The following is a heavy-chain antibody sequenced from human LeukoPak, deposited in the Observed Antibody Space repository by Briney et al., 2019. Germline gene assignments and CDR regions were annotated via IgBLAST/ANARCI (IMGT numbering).Heavy chain of an antibody. V-gene: IGHV4-59*01. J-gene: IGHJ5*02. CDR2: GYYRGST. Sequence: SETLSLTCTVSGGSIKTNYWSWIRQPPRKGLEWIGYGYYRGSTNYNPSLKSRVTISVDTSKNQFSLKLNSVTTADTAVYYCAREGDPGSGYNYGNWLDPWGQGTLVTVSS. D-gene: IGHD5-12*01. CDR1: GGSIKTNY. CDR3: AREGDPGSGYNYGNWLDP.